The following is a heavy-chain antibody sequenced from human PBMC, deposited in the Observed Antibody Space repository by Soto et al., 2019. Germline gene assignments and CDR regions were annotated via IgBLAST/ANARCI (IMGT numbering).Heavy chain of an antibody. Sequence: TGGSLRLSCAASGFTFSSYWMHWVRQAPGKGLVWVSRIKGDGSETNYADSVKGRFTISRDNAKNTLYLQLNSLRAEDTAVYYCLRGNSGYGNFDYWGQGTRVTVS. J-gene: IGHJ4*02. CDR1: GFTFSSYW. CDR3: LRGNSGYGNFDY. D-gene: IGHD5-12*01. V-gene: IGHV3-74*01. CDR2: IKGDGSET.